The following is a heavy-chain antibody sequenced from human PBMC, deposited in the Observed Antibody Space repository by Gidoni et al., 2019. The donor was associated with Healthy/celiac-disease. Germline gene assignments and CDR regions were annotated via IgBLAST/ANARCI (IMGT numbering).Heavy chain of an antibody. CDR3: TTLRSSGWYKVDY. Sequence: EVQLVESGGGLVKPGGSLRLSCAASGFTFSNAWMRWVRQAPGKGLEWVGRIKSKTDGGTTDYAAPVKGRFTISRDESKNTLYLQMNSLKTEDTAVYYCTTLRSSGWYKVDYWGQGTLVTVSS. CDR2: IKSKTDGGTT. J-gene: IGHJ4*02. CDR1: GFTFSNAW. V-gene: IGHV3-15*01. D-gene: IGHD6-19*01.